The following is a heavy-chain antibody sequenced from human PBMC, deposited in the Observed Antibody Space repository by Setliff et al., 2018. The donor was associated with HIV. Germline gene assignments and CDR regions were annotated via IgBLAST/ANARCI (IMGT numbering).Heavy chain of an antibody. Sequence: AGGSLRPSCAASGFTFSSYWMHWVRQAPGKGLVWVSRINSDGSSTSYADSVKGRFTISRDNAKNTLYLQMNSLRAEDTAVYYCALTPYSSSSLSYWGQGNLVTVSS. CDR3: ALTPYSSSSLSY. V-gene: IGHV3-74*01. J-gene: IGHJ4*02. CDR1: GFTFSSYW. CDR2: INSDGSST. D-gene: IGHD6-6*01.